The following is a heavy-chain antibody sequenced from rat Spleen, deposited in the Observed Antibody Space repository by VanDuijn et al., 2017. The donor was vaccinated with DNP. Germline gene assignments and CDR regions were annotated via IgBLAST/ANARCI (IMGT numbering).Heavy chain of an antibody. V-gene: IGHV5-31*01. CDR3: AGRPPPTRGPFDY. D-gene: IGHD1-4*01. CDR2: ISYDGSNT. Sequence: EVQLVESGGGPVQPGRSLKLSCVASGFTFNNYWMNWVRQAPGRGLEWVASISYDGSNTYFPDSVKGRFTISRDNAKSTLYLQMNSLRSEDTATYYCAGRPPPTRGPFDYWGQGVTVTVSS. J-gene: IGHJ2*01. CDR1: GFTFNNYW.